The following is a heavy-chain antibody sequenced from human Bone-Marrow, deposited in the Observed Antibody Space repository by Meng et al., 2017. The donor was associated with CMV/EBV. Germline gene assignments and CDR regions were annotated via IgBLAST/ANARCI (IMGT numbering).Heavy chain of an antibody. CDR2: INPSGGST. V-gene: IGHV1-46*01. J-gene: IGHJ6*02. CDR3: ARSEYCSSTSCYTPRLSYYYYGMDV. D-gene: IGHD2-2*01. Sequence: ASVKVSCKASGYTFTSYYMHWVRQAPGQGLEWMGIINPSGGSTSYAQKFQGRVTMTTDTSTSTAYMELRSLRSEDTAVYYCARSEYCSSTSCYTPRLSYYYYGMDVWGQGTTVTVSS. CDR1: GYTFTSYY.